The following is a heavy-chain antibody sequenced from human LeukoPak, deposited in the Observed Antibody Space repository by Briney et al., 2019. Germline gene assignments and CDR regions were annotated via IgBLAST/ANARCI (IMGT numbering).Heavy chain of an antibody. J-gene: IGHJ3*02. V-gene: IGHV4-59*01. CDR3: ARNGAVDWDAEYAFDI. CDR2: VYYSGST. CDR1: GDFITAYY. D-gene: IGHD3/OR15-3a*01. Sequence: SETLSLTCTVSGDFITAYYWSWIRQSPGKGLEWIGYVYYSGSTEYNPSLRSRVTISLEMSKHQFSLNLSSVTAADTAVYYCARNGAVDWDAEYAFDIWGQGTWVTVSS.